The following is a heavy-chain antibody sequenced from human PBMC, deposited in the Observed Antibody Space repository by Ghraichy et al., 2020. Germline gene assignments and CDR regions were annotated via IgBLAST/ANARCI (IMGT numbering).Heavy chain of an antibody. Sequence: GESLNISCAASGFNFNSYAMSWVRQAPDKGLEWISYISYSGGDIHYADSVRGRFTIFRDNAKNSLYLQMNSLRDEETAVYYWARIMVRGLIHSWGQGTLVTVSS. CDR2: ISYSGGDI. J-gene: IGHJ4*02. V-gene: IGHV3-48*02. CDR3: ARIMVRGLIHS. D-gene: IGHD3-10*01. CDR1: GFNFNSYA.